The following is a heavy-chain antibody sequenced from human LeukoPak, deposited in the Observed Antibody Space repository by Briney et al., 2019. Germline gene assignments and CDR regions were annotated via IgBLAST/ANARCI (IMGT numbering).Heavy chain of an antibody. D-gene: IGHD6-19*01. J-gene: IGHJ6*03. CDR1: GFTFDGYG. Sequence: GVTLRLSCAASGFTFDGYGMSWVRQAPGKGLEWVSGINWNGGSTGYADSVKGRFTISRDNAKNSLYLQMSSLRADDTAVYYCARTHSSGWYVYYYYYMDVWGKGTTVTVSS. CDR2: INWNGGST. CDR3: ARTHSSGWYVYYYYYMDV. V-gene: IGHV3-20*04.